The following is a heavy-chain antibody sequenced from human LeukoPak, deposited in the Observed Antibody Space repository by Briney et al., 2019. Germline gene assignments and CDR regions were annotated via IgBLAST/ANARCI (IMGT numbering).Heavy chain of an antibody. CDR1: GFTFSSYW. D-gene: IGHD3-10*01. CDR2: IKQDGSEK. J-gene: IGHJ4*02. V-gene: IGHV3-7*01. CDR3: ARDLELLWFGVFDY. Sequence: PGGSLRLSCAASGFTFSSYWMSWVRQAPGKGLEWVANIKQDGSEKYYVDSVKGRFTISKDNAKNSLYLQMNSLRAEDTAVYYCARDLELLWFGVFDYWGQGTMVTVSS.